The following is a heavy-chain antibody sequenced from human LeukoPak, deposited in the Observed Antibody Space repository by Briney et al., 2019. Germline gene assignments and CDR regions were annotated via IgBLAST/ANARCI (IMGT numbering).Heavy chain of an antibody. Sequence: GGSLRLSCAASGFTFSTYNMNWVRQAPGKGLELVSSISCRSSDIYYADSVKGRFTVSRDNAKNSLYLQMNSLRAEDTAVYFCARPRFTTSWDFDYWGQGALVTVSS. CDR3: ARPRFTTSWDFDY. V-gene: IGHV3-21*01. J-gene: IGHJ4*02. D-gene: IGHD6-13*01. CDR2: ISCRSSDI. CDR1: GFTFSTYN.